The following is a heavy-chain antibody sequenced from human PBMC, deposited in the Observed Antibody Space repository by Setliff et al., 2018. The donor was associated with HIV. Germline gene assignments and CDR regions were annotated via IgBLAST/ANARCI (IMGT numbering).Heavy chain of an antibody. Sequence: SETLSLTCTVSGGSISSHYWSWIRQPPGKGLEWVGLIYYTGIPTYNPSLSSRVTISVDTSKNQFSLKLTSVTAADTASYYCARVSRLHPFDPWGQGVLVTVSS. J-gene: IGHJ5*02. V-gene: IGHV4-59*11. CDR3: ARVSRLHPFDP. D-gene: IGHD2-15*01. CDR1: GGSISSHY. CDR2: IYYTGIP.